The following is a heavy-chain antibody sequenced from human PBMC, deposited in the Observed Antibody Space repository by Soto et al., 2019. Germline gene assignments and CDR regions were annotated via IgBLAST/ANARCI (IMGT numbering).Heavy chain of an antibody. V-gene: IGHV3-48*02. J-gene: IGHJ6*02. CDR3: ARAVTWGLDV. D-gene: IGHD3-10*01. Sequence: EVQLVESGGGLVQPGGSLRLSCAASGFTFSLYSMSWVRQAPGKGLEWVSYISRSSTGIHYADSVKGRFTISRDDATNSMDLQMNSRRDWDTAVYYCARAVTWGLDVWGQGTTVSISS. CDR2: ISRSSTGI. CDR1: GFTFSLYS.